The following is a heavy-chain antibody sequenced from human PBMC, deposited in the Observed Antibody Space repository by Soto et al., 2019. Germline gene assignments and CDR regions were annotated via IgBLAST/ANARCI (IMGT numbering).Heavy chain of an antibody. CDR2: INPSGGST. CDR1: GYTFTSYY. CDR3: ARPGTISHYYYGMDV. V-gene: IGHV1-46*01. D-gene: IGHD2-21*01. Sequence: ASVKVSCKASGYTFTSYYMHWVRQAPGQGLEWMGIINPSGGSTSYAQKFQGRDTMTRDTSTSTVYIELSSLRSEDTAVYYCARPGTISHYYYGMDVWGQGTTVTVSS. J-gene: IGHJ6*02.